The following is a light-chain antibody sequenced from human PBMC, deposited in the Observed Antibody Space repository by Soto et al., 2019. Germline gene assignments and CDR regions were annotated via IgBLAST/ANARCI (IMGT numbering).Light chain of an antibody. CDR2: QDT. J-gene: IGLJ2*01. CDR1: GLGDKY. V-gene: IGLV3-1*01. CDR3: QAWDTSAVL. Sequence: SYELTQPPSVSVSPRQTASITCSGNGLGDKYASWYQQKPGQAPVLFIYQDTKRPSGIPERFSGSNSGNTATLTISGTQTVDEADYYCQAWDTSAVLFGGGTKLTVL.